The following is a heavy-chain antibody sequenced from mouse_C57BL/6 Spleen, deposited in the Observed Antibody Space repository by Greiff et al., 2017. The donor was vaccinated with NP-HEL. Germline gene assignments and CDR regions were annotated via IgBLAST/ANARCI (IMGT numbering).Heavy chain of an antibody. V-gene: IGHV14-4*01. CDR3: TRLRRGFAY. CDR2: IDPENGDT. Sequence: VQLKQSGAELVRPGASVKLSCTASGFNIKDDYMHWVKQRPEQGLEWIGWIDPENGDTEYASKFQGKATITADTSSNTAYLQLSSLTSVDTAVYYCTRLRRGFAYWGQGTLVTVSA. D-gene: IGHD2-2*01. J-gene: IGHJ3*01. CDR1: GFNIKDDY.